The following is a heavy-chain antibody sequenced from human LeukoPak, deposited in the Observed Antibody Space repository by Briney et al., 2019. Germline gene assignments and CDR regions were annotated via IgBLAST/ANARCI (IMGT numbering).Heavy chain of an antibody. V-gene: IGHV4-4*02. Sequence: PSGTLSLTCAVSGGSISSSNWWSWVRQPPGKGLEWIGEIYHSGSTNYNPSLKSRVTISVDKSKNQFSLKLSSVTAADTAVYYCARRRDYGDASDAFDIWGQGTMVTVSS. CDR1: GGSISSSNW. J-gene: IGHJ3*02. D-gene: IGHD4-17*01. CDR3: ARRRDYGDASDAFDI. CDR2: IYHSGST.